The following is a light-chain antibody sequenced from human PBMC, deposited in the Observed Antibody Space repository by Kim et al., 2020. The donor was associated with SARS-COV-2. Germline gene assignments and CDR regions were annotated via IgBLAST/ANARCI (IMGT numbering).Light chain of an antibody. Sequence: DIQMTQSPSSLSASVGDRVTITCRASQNIITFLAWYQQKPGKVPKVLMYDTSNLKSGVPLRFSGSGSGTDFTLTIHNVQPEDFATYYCQQNYMTPFTFGQGTKLEI. CDR1: QNIITF. CDR3: QQNYMTPFT. J-gene: IGKJ1*01. CDR2: DTS. V-gene: IGKV1-39*01.